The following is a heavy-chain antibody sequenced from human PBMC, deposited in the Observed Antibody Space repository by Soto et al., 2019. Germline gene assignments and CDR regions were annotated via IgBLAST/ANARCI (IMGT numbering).Heavy chain of an antibody. Sequence: VASVKVSCKASGYTFTSYGISWVRQAPGQGLEWMGWISAYNGNTNYAQKLQGRVTMTTDTSTSTAYMELRSLRSDDTAVYYCARDQEYYYDSSGYYPEWGQGTLVTVSS. CDR1: GYTFTSYG. CDR2: ISAYNGNT. J-gene: IGHJ4*02. D-gene: IGHD3-22*01. CDR3: ARDQEYYYDSSGYYPE. V-gene: IGHV1-18*04.